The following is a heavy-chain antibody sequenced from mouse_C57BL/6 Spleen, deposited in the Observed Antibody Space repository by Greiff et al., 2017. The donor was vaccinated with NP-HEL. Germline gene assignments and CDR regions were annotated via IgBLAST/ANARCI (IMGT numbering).Heavy chain of an antibody. CDR2: IDPANGNT. CDR1: GFNFKNTY. CDR3: ALTGTSYYAIDY. J-gene: IGHJ4*01. Sequence: EVQLQQSVAELVRPGASVKLSCTASGFNFKNTYMHWVKQRPEQGLEWIGRIDPANGNTKYAPKFQGKATITADTSSNTAYLQLSSLTSEDTAIYYCALTGTSYYAIDYWGQGTSVTVSS. V-gene: IGHV14-3*01. D-gene: IGHD4-1*01.